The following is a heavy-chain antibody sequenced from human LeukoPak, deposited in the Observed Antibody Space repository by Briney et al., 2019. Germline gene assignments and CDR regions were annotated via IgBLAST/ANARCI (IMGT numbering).Heavy chain of an antibody. D-gene: IGHD6-25*01. CDR1: GFTFSSYS. V-gene: IGHV3-21*01. CDR2: ISSSSSYI. J-gene: IGHJ6*02. Sequence: GGSLRLSCAASGFTFSSYSMNWVRQAPGKGLEWVSSISSSSSYIYYADSVKGRFTISRGNAKNSLYLQMNSLRAEDTAVYYCARDRAAGMDVWGQGTTVTVSS. CDR3: ARDRAAGMDV.